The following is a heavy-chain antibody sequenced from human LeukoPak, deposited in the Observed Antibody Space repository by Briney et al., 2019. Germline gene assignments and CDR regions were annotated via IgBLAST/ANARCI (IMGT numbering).Heavy chain of an antibody. CDR3: ARRGIFGYYFDY. Sequence: ASVKVSCTASGYTFTSYAMHWVRQAPGQRLEWMGWINAGNGNTKYSQKFQGRVTITRDTSASTAYMELSNLRSEDTAVYYCARRGIFGYYFDYWGQGTLVTVSS. D-gene: IGHD3-3*01. CDR1: GYTFTSYA. J-gene: IGHJ4*02. V-gene: IGHV1-3*01. CDR2: INAGNGNT.